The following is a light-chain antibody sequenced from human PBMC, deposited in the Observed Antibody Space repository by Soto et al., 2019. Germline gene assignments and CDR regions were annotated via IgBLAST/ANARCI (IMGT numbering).Light chain of an antibody. CDR1: QSVSSY. CDR3: QQRSNWLWT. CDR2: DAS. Sequence: EIVLTQSPATLSLSPGERATLSCRASQSVSSYLAWYQQKPGQAPRLLIDDASNRATGIPARFSGSGSGTDFPRTISSLEPEDFAGYYCQQRSNWLWTFGQGTKVEIK. J-gene: IGKJ1*01. V-gene: IGKV3-11*01.